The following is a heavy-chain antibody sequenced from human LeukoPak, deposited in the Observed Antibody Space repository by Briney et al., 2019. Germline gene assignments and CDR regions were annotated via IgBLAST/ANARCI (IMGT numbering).Heavy chain of an antibody. CDR3: ARHVDYSDTSGYYYRPHFDY. D-gene: IGHD3-22*01. V-gene: IGHV4-34*01. Sequence: PSETLSLTCAVYGGSFSGYYWSWIRQPPGKGLEWIGEINHSGNTNFNPPLKSRVTISVDTSKNQFTLKLSSVTAADTAVYYCARHVDYSDTSGYYYRPHFDYWGQGTLVTVSS. CDR1: GGSFSGYY. J-gene: IGHJ4*02. CDR2: INHSGNT.